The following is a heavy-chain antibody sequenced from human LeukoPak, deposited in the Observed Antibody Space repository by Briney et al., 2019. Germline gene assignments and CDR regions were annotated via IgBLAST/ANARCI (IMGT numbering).Heavy chain of an antibody. J-gene: IGHJ6*04. CDR2: IDPSDSYT. CDR1: GYSFTSYW. Sequence: GESLKISCKGSGYSFTSYWISWVRQMPGKGLEWMGRIDPSDSYTNYSPSFQCHVTISADKSISTAYLQWSSLKASDTAMYYCATLRCSSTSCPYGMDVWGKGTTVTVSS. V-gene: IGHV5-10-1*01. CDR3: ATLRCSSTSCPYGMDV. D-gene: IGHD2-2*01.